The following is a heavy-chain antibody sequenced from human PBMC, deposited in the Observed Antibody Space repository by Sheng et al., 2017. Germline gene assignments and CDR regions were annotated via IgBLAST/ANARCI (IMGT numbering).Heavy chain of an antibody. D-gene: IGHD2-15*01. CDR3: ARDSGPSDWKRSGGNWFDP. CDR2: IYTSGST. V-gene: IGHV4-4*07. Sequence: QVQLQESGPGLVKPSETLSLTCTVSGGSISSYYWSWIRQPAGKGLEWIGRIYTSGSTNYNPSLKSRVTMSVDTSKNQFSLKLSSVTAADTAVYYCARDSGPSDWKRSGGNWFDPSGPGNPWSPSPQ. CDR1: GGSISSYY. J-gene: IGHJ5*02.